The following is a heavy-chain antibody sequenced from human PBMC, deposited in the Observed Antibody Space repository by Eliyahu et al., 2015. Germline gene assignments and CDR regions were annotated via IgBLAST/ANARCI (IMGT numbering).Heavy chain of an antibody. CDR1: GYSSSSDYY. Sequence: QVQLQEWGPGLVKPSETLSLTCTVXGYSSSSDYYLAWIRQPPGKGLEWIGSIYHAGSTYYNPSLKSRVTIFMDTSKNQLFLKLTSVTAGDTAVYFCARGPEGTATFTDSFDIWGQGTMVTVSS. CDR3: ARGPEGTATFTDSFDI. J-gene: IGHJ3*02. CDR2: IYHAGST. D-gene: IGHD1-1*01. V-gene: IGHV4-38-2*02.